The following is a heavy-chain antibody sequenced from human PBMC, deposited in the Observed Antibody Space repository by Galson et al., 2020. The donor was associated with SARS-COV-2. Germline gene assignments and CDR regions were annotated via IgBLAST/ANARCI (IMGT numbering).Heavy chain of an antibody. D-gene: IGHD3-16*02. Sequence: GGSLRLSCAGSGFTFRNAWMNWVRQAPGRGLEWVGRIKSRTDGGATDYAAPVKGRFTLSRDDSENTVYLQMNSLENEDTAIYYCTTDYAMDDNVWGSFRYLYAFDVWGQGTMVTVSS. CDR1: GFTFRNAW. J-gene: IGHJ3*01. CDR3: TTDYAMDDNVWGSFRYLYAFDV. V-gene: IGHV3-15*01. CDR2: IKSRTDGGAT.